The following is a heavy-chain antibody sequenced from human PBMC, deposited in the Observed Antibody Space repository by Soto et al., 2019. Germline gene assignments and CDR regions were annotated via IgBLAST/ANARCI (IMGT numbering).Heavy chain of an antibody. CDR1: GGNFSSYA. CDR3: ARNLGAARSYYYYGMDV. J-gene: IGHJ6*02. D-gene: IGHD6-6*01. V-gene: IGHV1-69*13. CDR2: IIPIFGTA. Sequence: GVSVKVSCKASGGNFSSYAISWVRQAPGQGLEWMGGIIPIFGTANYAQKFQGRVTITADESTSTAYMELSSLRSEDTAVYYCARNLGAARSYYYYGMDVWGQGTTVTVA.